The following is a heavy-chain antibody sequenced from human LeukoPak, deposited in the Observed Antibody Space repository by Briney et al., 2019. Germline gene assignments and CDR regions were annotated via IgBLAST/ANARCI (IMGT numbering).Heavy chain of an antibody. J-gene: IGHJ5*02. V-gene: IGHV4-4*07. CDR3: ARDSGTTGEVKFDP. Sequence: SETLPLTCTVSGASISSYYWSWIRQPAGKALEWIGRIYVTGSTTYNPSLESRVTMSLDTSKNHFSLKLRSVTAADTAVYCCARDSGTTGEVKFDPWGQGTLVTVSS. CDR1: GASISSYY. D-gene: IGHD1-7*01. CDR2: IYVTGST.